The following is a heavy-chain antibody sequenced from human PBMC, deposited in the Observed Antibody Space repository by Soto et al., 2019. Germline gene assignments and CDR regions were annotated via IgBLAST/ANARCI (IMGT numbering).Heavy chain of an antibody. J-gene: IGHJ5*02. V-gene: IGHV4-34*01. Sequence: QVQLQQWGAGLLKPSETLSLTCAVYGGSFSVFSGDYWSWIRQPPGKGLEWIGEINHSGSTNYNPSLKSSVKTSVDTFTKKFSLKLSYVTAADTAVYYCARRGNKTVVILTATHRNWFDKWGQGTLVTVSS. CDR2: INHSGST. D-gene: IGHD2-21*02. CDR3: ARRGNKTVVILTATHRNWFDK. CDR1: GGSFSVFSGDY.